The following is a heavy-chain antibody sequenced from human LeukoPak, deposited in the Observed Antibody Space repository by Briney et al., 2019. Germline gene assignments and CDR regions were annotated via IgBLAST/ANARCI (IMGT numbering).Heavy chain of an antibody. D-gene: IGHD2-2*01. CDR3: ARDGPDIVVVPAAGPIDWFDP. J-gene: IGHJ5*02. CDR2: INPNSGGT. CDR1: GYTFTGYY. V-gene: IGHV1-2*02. Sequence: ASVKVFCKASGYTFTGYYMHWVRQAPGQGLEWMGWINPNSGGTNCAQKFQGRVTMTRDTSISTAYMELSRLRSDDTAVYYCARDGPDIVVVPAAGPIDWFDPWGQGTLVTVSS.